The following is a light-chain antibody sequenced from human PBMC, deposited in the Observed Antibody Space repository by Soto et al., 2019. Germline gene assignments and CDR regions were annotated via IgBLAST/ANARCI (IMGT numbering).Light chain of an antibody. V-gene: IGKV3-20*01. J-gene: IGKJ1*01. CDR3: QQYGRSPWT. CDR1: QSVSSN. CDR2: DAS. Sequence: EIVMTQSPATLSVSPGERATLSCRASQSVSSNLAWYQQKPGQAPRLLIYDASSRATGIPDRFSGSGSGTDFTLTISRLEPEDFAVYYCQQYGRSPWTFGQGTKVDIK.